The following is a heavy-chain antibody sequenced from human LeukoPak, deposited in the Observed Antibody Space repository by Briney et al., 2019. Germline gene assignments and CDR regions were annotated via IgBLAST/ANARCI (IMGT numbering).Heavy chain of an antibody. CDR1: GFTFNHYA. V-gene: IGHV3-23*01. CDR3: ARGWSSVSYYFQY. J-gene: IGHJ4*02. CDR2: VSGGGAA. Sequence: GGSLRLSCETSGFTFNHYAMNWVRQAPGKGLEWVSSVSGGGAAYYADSVGGRFTISRDSSQNTVFLQMNSLRAEDAAVYFCARGWSSVSYYFQYWGQGTLVTVSS. D-gene: IGHD5/OR15-5a*01.